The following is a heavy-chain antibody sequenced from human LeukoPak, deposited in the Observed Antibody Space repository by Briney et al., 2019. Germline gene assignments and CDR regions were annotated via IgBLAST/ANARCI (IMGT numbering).Heavy chain of an antibody. Sequence: GGSLRLSCAVSGFTFSSYGIHWVRQAPGKGLEWVTFISHDGTKNYYADSVKGRFTVSRDNSKNTLYLQMDSLRADDTAVYYCAKDSSTWGNRYFDYWGQGTLVTVSS. CDR2: ISHDGTKN. CDR1: GFTFSSYG. J-gene: IGHJ4*02. CDR3: AKDSSTWGNRYFDY. D-gene: IGHD2-2*01. V-gene: IGHV3-30*18.